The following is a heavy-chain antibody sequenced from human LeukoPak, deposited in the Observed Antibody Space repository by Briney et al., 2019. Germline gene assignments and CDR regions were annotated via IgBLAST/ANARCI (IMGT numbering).Heavy chain of an antibody. CDR2: FNHSGST. V-gene: IGHV4-34*01. Sequence: PSETLSLTCAVYGGSFSGYHWTWIRRPPGKGLEWIGEFNHSGSTNYNPSLKSRVTISVDTSKNQFSPKLSSVTAADTAVYYCARGIKQQGKSFRRYYFDYWGQGTLVTVPS. D-gene: IGHD6-13*01. J-gene: IGHJ4*02. CDR1: GGSFSGYH. CDR3: ARGIKQQGKSFRRYYFDY.